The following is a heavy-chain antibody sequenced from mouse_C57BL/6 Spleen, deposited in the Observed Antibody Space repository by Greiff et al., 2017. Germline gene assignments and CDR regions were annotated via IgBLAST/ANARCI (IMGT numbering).Heavy chain of an antibody. CDR3: ARPAQATGWVAY. J-gene: IGHJ3*01. D-gene: IGHD3-2*02. V-gene: IGHV1-82*01. CDR1: GYAFSSSW. Sequence: ESGPELVKPGASVKISCKASGYAFSSSWMNWVKQRPGKGLEWIGRIYPGDGDTNYNGRFKGKATLTADKSSSTAYMQLSSLTSEDSAVYFCARPAQATGWVAYWGQGTLVTVSA. CDR2: IYPGDGDT.